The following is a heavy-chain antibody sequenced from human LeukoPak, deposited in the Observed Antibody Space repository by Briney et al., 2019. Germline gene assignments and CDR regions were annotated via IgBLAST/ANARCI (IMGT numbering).Heavy chain of an antibody. CDR1: GSTFGDYA. Sequence: GGSLRLSCTASGSTFGDYAMSWVRQAPGKGLEWVGFIRSKAYGGTTEYAASVKGRFTISREDSNSVAYVQMNSLKTEDTAVYYCTARRGGSRLDYWGQGTLVTVSS. D-gene: IGHD1-26*01. CDR2: IRSKAYGGTT. CDR3: TARRGGSRLDY. V-gene: IGHV3-49*04. J-gene: IGHJ4*02.